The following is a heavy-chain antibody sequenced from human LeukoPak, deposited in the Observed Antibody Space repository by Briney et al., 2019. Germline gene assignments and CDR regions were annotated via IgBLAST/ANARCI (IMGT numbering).Heavy chain of an antibody. CDR3: ANTLLYSSGWDY. J-gene: IGHJ4*02. V-gene: IGHV3-23*01. D-gene: IGHD6-19*01. Sequence: GGSLRLSCTASGITFNNYAMSGVPRAPGKGREWVSTISGRGDVTYYADSVKGRFTISRDNSKNTLFLQMNSLRAEDTAVYYCANTLLYSSGWDYWGQGTLVTVSS. CDR1: GITFNNYA. CDR2: ISGRGDVT.